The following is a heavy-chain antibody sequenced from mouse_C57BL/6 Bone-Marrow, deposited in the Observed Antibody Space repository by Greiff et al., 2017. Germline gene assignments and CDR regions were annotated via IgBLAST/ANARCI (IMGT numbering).Heavy chain of an antibody. CDR1: GYTFTNYW. Sequence: QVQLQQPGAELVKPGASVKLSCKASGYTFTNYWMQWVKQRPGQGLEWIGEIDPSDSYTNYNQKFKGKATLTVDTSSSTAYMQLSSLTSEDSAVYYCGRLYYGNYEFAYWGQGTLVTVSA. D-gene: IGHD2-1*01. J-gene: IGHJ3*01. V-gene: IGHV1-50*01. CDR3: GRLYYGNYEFAY. CDR2: IDPSDSYT.